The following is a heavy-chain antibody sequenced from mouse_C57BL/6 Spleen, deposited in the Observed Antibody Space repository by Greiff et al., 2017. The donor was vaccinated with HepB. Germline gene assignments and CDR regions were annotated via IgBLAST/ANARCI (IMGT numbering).Heavy chain of an antibody. Sequence: VQLQQPGAELVRPGSSVKLSCKASGYTFTSYWMDWVKQRPGQGLEWIGNIYPSDSETHYNQKFKDKATLTVDKSSITAYMQLSSLTSEDSAVYYCARGELGLDYWGQGTTLTVSS. CDR1: GYTFTSYW. CDR2: IYPSDSET. J-gene: IGHJ2*01. D-gene: IGHD4-1*01. CDR3: ARGELGLDY. V-gene: IGHV1-61*01.